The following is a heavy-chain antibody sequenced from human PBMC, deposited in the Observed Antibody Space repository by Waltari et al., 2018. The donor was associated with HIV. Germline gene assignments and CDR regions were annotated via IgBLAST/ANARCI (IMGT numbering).Heavy chain of an antibody. CDR3: ARDVDRGRGNWFDP. CDR1: GYIFTTYS. CDR2: INAGNGNT. D-gene: IGHD3-10*01. V-gene: IGHV1-3*01. Sequence: QVQLVQSGAEVKKPGASLKVYCKASGYIFTTYSMHWVRQAPGQRLEWMGWINAGNGNTKYSQKFQGRVTITRDTSASTVYMELISLRSEDTAVYYCARDVDRGRGNWFDPWGQGTLVTVSS. J-gene: IGHJ5*02.